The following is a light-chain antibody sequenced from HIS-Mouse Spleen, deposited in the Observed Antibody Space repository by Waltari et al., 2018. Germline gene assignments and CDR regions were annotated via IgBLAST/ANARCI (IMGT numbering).Light chain of an antibody. J-gene: IGKJ3*01. CDR3: QQRSNWPGIT. CDR2: NAS. V-gene: IGKV3-11*01. Sequence: EIVFTQSPATLPLSQAERATLPCRASQSVSNYLARYHQKPGQAPRRATYNASNWATGIPARFSGSESGTDFTLTSSSLEPEDFAVYYCQQRSNWPGITFGPGTKVDIK. CDR1: QSVSNY.